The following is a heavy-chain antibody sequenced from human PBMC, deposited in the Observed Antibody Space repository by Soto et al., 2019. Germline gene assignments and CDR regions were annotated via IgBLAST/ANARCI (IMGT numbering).Heavy chain of an antibody. J-gene: IGHJ4*02. D-gene: IGHD3-3*02. V-gene: IGHV3-23*01. CDR2: ISGSGDNT. CDR3: AKLPLAASHTDY. Sequence: EVQLLESGGGLVQPGGSLRLSCAASGFTFSNYAMTWVRQAPGKGLEWVSTISGSGDNTYYADSVRGRFTISRDNSKNTLYLQMNSLRADDTAVYYCAKLPLAASHTDYWGQGTLVTVSS. CDR1: GFTFSNYA.